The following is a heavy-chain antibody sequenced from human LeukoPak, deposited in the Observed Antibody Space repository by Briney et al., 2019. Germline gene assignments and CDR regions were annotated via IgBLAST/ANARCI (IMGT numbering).Heavy chain of an antibody. D-gene: IGHD3-3*01. J-gene: IGHJ4*02. CDR2: INIDGNEK. CDR3: ATDGGPFDH. Sequence: GGSLRLSCAASGFIFTTYWMSWVRQAPGKGLEWAAHINIDGNEKFYVDSVKGRFTISSDKSKNTLYLQMSSLRAEDTAMYYCATDGGPFDHWGQGILVTVSS. V-gene: IGHV3-7*01. CDR1: GFIFTTYW.